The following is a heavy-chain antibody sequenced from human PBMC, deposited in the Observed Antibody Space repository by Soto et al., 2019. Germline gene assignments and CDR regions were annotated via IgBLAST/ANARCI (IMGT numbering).Heavy chain of an antibody. CDR2: IGTAGDT. CDR3: ARTSYYDIGGMDV. Sequence: EVQLVESGGGLVQPGGSLRLSCAASGFTFSTYEMHWVRQATGKGLEWVSGIGTAGDTDYPGSVKGRFTISRENAKNSLYLQMNSLRAEDTAVYYCARTSYYDIGGMDVWGQGTTVTVSS. D-gene: IGHD3-9*01. V-gene: IGHV3-13*01. CDR1: GFTFSTYE. J-gene: IGHJ6*02.